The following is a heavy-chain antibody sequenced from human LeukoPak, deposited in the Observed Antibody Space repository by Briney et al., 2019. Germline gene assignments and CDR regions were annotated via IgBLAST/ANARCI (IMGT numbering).Heavy chain of an antibody. J-gene: IGHJ4*02. CDR2: IYHSGSA. CDR1: GGSISSSNW. Sequence: PSETLSLTCAVSGGSISSSNWRSWVRQPPGKGLEWIGEIYHSGSANYNPSLKSRVTISVDKSKNQFSLKLSSVTAADTAVYYCASAGHDGSGYKVCWGQGTLVTVSS. CDR3: ASAGHDGSGYKVC. D-gene: IGHD3-22*01. V-gene: IGHV4-4*02.